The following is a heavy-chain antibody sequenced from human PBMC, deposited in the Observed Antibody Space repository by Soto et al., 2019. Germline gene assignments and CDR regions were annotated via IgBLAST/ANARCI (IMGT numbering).Heavy chain of an antibody. CDR1: GYTFTGYY. CDR2: INPNSGGT. V-gene: IGHV1-2*04. J-gene: IGHJ6*02. D-gene: IGHD2-2*01. CDR3: ARDDCSSSSCSHGMDV. Sequence: GASVKVSCKASGYTFTGYYIHWVRQAPGQGLEWMGWINPNSGGTNYAQRFQGWVTMTRDTSISTAYMEQSRLRPDDTAVYYCARDDCSSSSCSHGMDVWGQGATVTSP.